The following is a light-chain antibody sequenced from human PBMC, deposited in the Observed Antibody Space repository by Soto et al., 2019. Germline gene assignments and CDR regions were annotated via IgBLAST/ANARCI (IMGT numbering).Light chain of an antibody. V-gene: IGKV1-39*01. J-gene: IGKJ1*01. CDR1: RYIGDF. CDR2: GAS. Sequence: EIQMTQSPSSLSASVGDRVTITCRASRYIGDFLNWYQQTPGKAPKLLIFGASNLHIGVPSRFSGSGSGTEFTLTINNLQREDFATYYCQESFFTLGTFGRGTKVDI. CDR3: QESFFTLGT.